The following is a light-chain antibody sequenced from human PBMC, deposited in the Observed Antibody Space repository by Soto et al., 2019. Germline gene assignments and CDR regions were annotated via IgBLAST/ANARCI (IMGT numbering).Light chain of an antibody. V-gene: IGLV2-14*01. CDR2: DVS. CDR3: SSYTSSSTYVV. Sequence: QSPLTQPASVSGSPGQSITIPCTGTSSGVGGYNYVSWYQQHPGKAPKLMIYDVSNRPSGVSNRFSGSKSGNTASLTISGLQAEDEADYYCSSYTSSSTYVVFGGGTKLTVL. J-gene: IGLJ2*01. CDR1: SSGVGGYNY.